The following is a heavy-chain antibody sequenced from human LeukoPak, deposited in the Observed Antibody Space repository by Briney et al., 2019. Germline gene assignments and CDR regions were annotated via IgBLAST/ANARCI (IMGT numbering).Heavy chain of an antibody. CDR1: GYTFTNYY. V-gene: IGHV1-46*01. D-gene: IGHD3-10*01. J-gene: IGHJ5*02. CDR3: ARANMVRGVGSFFDRNWFDP. Sequence: ASVKVSCKASGYTFTNYYMHWVRQAPGQGLEWMGIINPSGGSTNYAQKFQGRVTMTRDMSMSTVYMELSSLRSEDTAVYYCARANMVRGVGSFFDRNWFDPWGQGTLVTVSS. CDR2: INPSGGST.